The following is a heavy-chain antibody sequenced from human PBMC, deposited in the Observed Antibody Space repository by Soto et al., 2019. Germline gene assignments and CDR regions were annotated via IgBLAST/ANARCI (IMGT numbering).Heavy chain of an antibody. CDR2: ISYDGSNK. Sequence: GGSLRLSCAASGFTFSSYAMHWVRQAPGKGLEWVAVISYDGSNKYYADSVKGRFTISRDNSKNTLYLQMNSLRAEDTAVYYCARGSEDYYYGMDVWGQGTTVTVSS. CDR3: ARGSEDYYYGMDV. CDR1: GFTFSSYA. V-gene: IGHV3-30-3*01. J-gene: IGHJ6*02.